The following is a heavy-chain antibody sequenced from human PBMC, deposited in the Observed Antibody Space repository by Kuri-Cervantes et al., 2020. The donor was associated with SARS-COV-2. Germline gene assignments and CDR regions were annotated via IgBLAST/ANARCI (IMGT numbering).Heavy chain of an antibody. V-gene: IGHV3-23*01. CDR3: ARGVAARGGRRDYGMDV. CDR2: ISGGGDST. Sequence: GESLKISCAASGFTFSNYAMSWVRQAPGKGLEWVSVISGGGDSTYHADSVKGRFTISRGNSKNTLYLQMNSLRAEDTAVYYCARGVAARGGRRDYGMDVWGQGTTVTVSS. CDR1: GFTFSNYA. D-gene: IGHD6-6*01. J-gene: IGHJ6*02.